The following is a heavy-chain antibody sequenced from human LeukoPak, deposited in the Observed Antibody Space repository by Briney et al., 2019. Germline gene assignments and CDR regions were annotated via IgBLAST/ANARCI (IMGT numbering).Heavy chain of an antibody. J-gene: IGHJ4*02. V-gene: IGHV3-74*01. D-gene: IGHD3-9*01. CDR3: ASGLRYFDWLTDYFDY. Sequence: GGSLRLSCAASGFTFSSYWMHWVRQAPGKGLVWVPRINSDGSSTSYADSVEGRFTISRDNAKNTLYLQMNSLRAENTAVYYCASGLRYFDWLTDYFDYWGQGTLVTVSS. CDR1: GFTFSSYW. CDR2: INSDGSST.